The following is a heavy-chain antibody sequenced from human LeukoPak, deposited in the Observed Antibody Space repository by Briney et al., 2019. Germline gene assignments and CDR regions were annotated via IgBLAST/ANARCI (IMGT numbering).Heavy chain of an antibody. CDR1: GYTFTAYY. CDR2: INPNSGDT. Sequence: ASLKVSCKASGYTFTAYYMHWVRQAPGQELEWMGWINPNSGDTNYAQKFQGRVTMARDTSINTVYMQLSRLRSDDTAVYYCATGAASYYGGWGQGTLVTVSS. CDR3: ATGAASYYGG. J-gene: IGHJ4*02. D-gene: IGHD1-26*01. V-gene: IGHV1-2*02.